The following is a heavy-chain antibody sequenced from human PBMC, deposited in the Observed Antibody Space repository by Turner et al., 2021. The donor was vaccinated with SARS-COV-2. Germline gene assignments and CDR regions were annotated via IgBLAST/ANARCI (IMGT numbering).Heavy chain of an antibody. CDR2: MSSSSSYI. J-gene: IGHJ3*02. Sequence: EVQLVESGGGLVKPGGSLRLSCAASGFTFSSYSMNWVRQAPGKGLEWVSCMSSSSSYIYYADSVKGRFTISRDNAKNSLYLQMNSLRAEDTAVYYCARWDNYYDSSGYYPDAFDIWGQGTMVTVSS. V-gene: IGHV3-21*01. CDR3: ARWDNYYDSSGYYPDAFDI. D-gene: IGHD3-22*01. CDR1: GFTFSSYS.